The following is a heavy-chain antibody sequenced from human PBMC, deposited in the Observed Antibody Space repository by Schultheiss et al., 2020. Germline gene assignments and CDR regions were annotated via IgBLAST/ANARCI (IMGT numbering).Heavy chain of an antibody. V-gene: IGHV4-61*05. Sequence: SETLSLTCTVSGGSISSTNYYWSWIRQPPGKGLEWIGYIYYSGSTNYNPSLKSRVTISVDTSKNQFSLKLSSVTAADTAVYYCAGRGYSGYDFWGQGTLVTVSS. J-gene: IGHJ4*02. CDR3: AGRGYSGYDF. D-gene: IGHD5-12*01. CDR2: IYYSGST. CDR1: GGSISSTNYY.